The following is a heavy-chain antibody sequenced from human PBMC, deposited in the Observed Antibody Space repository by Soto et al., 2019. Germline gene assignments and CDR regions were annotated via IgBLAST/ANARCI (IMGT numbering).Heavy chain of an antibody. CDR3: ATFRHSYGSGSYSNRLGP. Sequence: ASVKVSCKVSGYTLTELSMHWVRQAPGKGLEWMGGFDPEDGETIYAQKFQGRVTMTEDTSTDTAYMELSSLRSEDTAVDYCATFRHSYGSGSYSNRLGPWGQGTLVTVSS. CDR2: FDPEDGET. CDR1: GYTLTELS. V-gene: IGHV1-24*01. D-gene: IGHD3-10*01. J-gene: IGHJ5*02.